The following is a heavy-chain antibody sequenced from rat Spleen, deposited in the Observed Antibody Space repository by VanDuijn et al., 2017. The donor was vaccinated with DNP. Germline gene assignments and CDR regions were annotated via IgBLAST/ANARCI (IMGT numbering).Heavy chain of an antibody. CDR3: ARHVLPLRVWDY. Sequence: EVQLVESGGGLVQPGRSLKLSCAASNFTFSDFNMAWVRQAPAKGLEWVAYIIYDGSRTYYGDSVKGRFTISRDNAKSTLFLQMNSLRSEDMATYYCARHVLPLRVWDYWGQGVMVTVSS. D-gene: IGHD4-1*01. CDR2: IIYDGSRT. V-gene: IGHV5-22*01. CDR1: NFTFSDFN. J-gene: IGHJ2*01.